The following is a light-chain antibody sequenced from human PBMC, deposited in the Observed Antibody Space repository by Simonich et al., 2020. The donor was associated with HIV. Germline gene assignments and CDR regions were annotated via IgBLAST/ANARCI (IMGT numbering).Light chain of an antibody. CDR2: WAS. Sequence: DIVMTQSPDSLAVSLGERATINCKSSQTVLYSSNNKNYLAWYQQKPGQPPNLLIYWASTRESGVPDRFSASGSGTDFTLTISSLQAEDVAVYYCQQYYSTRTFGQGTKVEIK. V-gene: IGKV4-1*01. CDR1: QTVLYSSNNKNY. CDR3: QQYYSTRT. J-gene: IGKJ1*01.